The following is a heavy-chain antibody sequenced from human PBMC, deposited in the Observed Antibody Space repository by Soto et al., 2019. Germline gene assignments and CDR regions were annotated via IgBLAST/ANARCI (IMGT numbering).Heavy chain of an antibody. CDR1: GYTFTSYA. CDR3: ARSSGSYLSPFDY. V-gene: IGHV1-3*01. CDR2: INAGNGNT. D-gene: IGHD1-26*01. J-gene: IGHJ4*02. Sequence: QVQLVQSGAEVKKPGASVKVSCKASGYTFTSYAMHWVRQAPGQRLEWMGWINAGNGNTKYSQKFQGRVTITRDTSASTAYMELGSLRSEDTAVYYCARSSGSYLSPFDYWGQGTLVTVSS.